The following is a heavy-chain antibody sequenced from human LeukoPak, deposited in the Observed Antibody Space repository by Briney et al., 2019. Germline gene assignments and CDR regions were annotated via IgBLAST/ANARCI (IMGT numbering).Heavy chain of an antibody. CDR3: ARTQWLDPAFDI. CDR1: GYTFINYA. J-gene: IGHJ3*02. Sequence: GASVKVSCKASGYTFINYAMHWVRQAPGQRLEWMGWINPGNGNTEYSQRFQGRVTMTTDTSTSTAYMELRSLRSDDTAVYYCARTQWLDPAFDIWGQGTMVTVSS. D-gene: IGHD6-19*01. V-gene: IGHV1-3*01. CDR2: INPGNGNT.